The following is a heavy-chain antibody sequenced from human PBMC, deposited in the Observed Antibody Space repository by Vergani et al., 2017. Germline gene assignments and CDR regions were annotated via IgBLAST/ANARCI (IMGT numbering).Heavy chain of an antibody. D-gene: IGHD2-15*01. CDR3: ARSRPYCTSGSCPAI. Sequence: QVQLQESGPGLVKPSQTLSLTCTVSGGSISSGGYYWSWIRQHPGKGLEWIGYIHTGGSTDLNPSFKSRVSISVDTSKSQFSLKLNSVTVADTAVYYCARSRPYCTSGSCPAIWGQGTLVTVSS. CDR2: IHTGGST. CDR1: GGSISSGGYY. V-gene: IGHV4-31*03. J-gene: IGHJ4*02.